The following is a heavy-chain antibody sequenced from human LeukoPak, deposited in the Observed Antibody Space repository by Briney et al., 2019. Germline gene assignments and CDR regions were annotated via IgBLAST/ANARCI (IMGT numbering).Heavy chain of an antibody. J-gene: IGHJ6*02. D-gene: IGHD3-10*01. Sequence: TGGSLRLSCAASGFTFSSYSMNWVRQAPGKGLEWVSYISSISSTIYYADSVKGRFTISRENAKNSLYLQMNSLRDEDTAVFYCARVGYYGSGNYYNYYYGMDVWGQGTTVTVSS. CDR3: ARVGYYGSGNYYNYYYGMDV. CDR1: GFTFSSYS. V-gene: IGHV3-48*02. CDR2: ISSISSTI.